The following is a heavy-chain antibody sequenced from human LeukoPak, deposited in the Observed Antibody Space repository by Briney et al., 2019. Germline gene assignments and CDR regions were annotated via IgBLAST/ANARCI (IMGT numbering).Heavy chain of an antibody. D-gene: IGHD1-26*01. CDR1: GFTFSRYE. CDR2: ISSSGSTM. Sequence: GGSLRLSCAASGFTFSRYEMNWVRQAPGKGLEWLSYISSSGSTMYYADSVKGRITISRDNAKNSLYLQMNSLRAEDTAVYYCATQGARDYWGQGTLVTVSS. CDR3: ATQGARDY. V-gene: IGHV3-48*03. J-gene: IGHJ4*02.